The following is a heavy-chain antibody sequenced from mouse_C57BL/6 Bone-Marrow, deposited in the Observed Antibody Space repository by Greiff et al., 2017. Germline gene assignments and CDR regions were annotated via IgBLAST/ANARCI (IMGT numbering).Heavy chain of an antibody. CDR1: GFTFSDAW. CDR3: TFYSNYYWYFDV. J-gene: IGHJ1*03. D-gene: IGHD2-5*01. CDR2: IRNKANNHAT. V-gene: IGHV6-6*01. Sequence: EVQLQESGGGLVQPGGSMKLSCAASGFTFSDAWMDWVRQSPEKGLEWVAEIRNKANNHATYYAESVKGRFTISRDDSKSSVYLQMNSLRAEDTGIYYCTFYSNYYWYFDVWGTGTTVTVSS.